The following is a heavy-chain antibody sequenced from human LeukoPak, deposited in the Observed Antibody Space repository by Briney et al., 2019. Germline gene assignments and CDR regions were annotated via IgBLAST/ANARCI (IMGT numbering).Heavy chain of an antibody. CDR3: ARQGFDSGFDY. Sequence: PGGSLRLSCAASGFTFSSYSMNWVRQAPGKGLQWVSVLFSGGDTYYADSVKDRFSISRDSSRETLFLQMNSLRADDTAVYYCARQGFDSGFDYWGHGTMVTVSS. CDR1: GFTFSSYS. CDR2: LFSGGDT. J-gene: IGHJ4*01. V-gene: IGHV3-66*04. D-gene: IGHD2-21*01.